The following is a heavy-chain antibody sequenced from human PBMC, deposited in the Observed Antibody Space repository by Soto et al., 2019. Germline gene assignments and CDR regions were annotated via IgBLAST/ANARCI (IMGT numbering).Heavy chain of an antibody. CDR2: IYFSGST. CDR1: GASINSGGCY. CDR3: ASGNAGEVLLAY. J-gene: IGHJ4*02. D-gene: IGHD3-10*01. V-gene: IGHV4-31*03. Sequence: PSETLSLTCTVSGASINSGGCYWSWIRQLPGEGLEWIGYIYFSGSTDYNASLESRVTISLDTSQNHCSLKLSSVTAADTTVHFCASGNAGEVLLAYWGQGTQVTVSS.